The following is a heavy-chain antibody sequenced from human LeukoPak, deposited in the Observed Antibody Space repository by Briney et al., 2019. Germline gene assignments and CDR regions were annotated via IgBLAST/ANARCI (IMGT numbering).Heavy chain of an antibody. Sequence: GGSLRLSCAASGFTFSSYGMHWVRQAPGKGLEWVAFIRYDGSNKYYADSVKGRFTISRDNSKNTLYLQMNSLRAEDTAVYYCNAGGYDFFDYWGQGTLVTVSS. V-gene: IGHV3-30*02. CDR2: IRYDGSNK. D-gene: IGHD5-12*01. CDR3: NAGGYDFFDY. CDR1: GFTFSSYG. J-gene: IGHJ4*02.